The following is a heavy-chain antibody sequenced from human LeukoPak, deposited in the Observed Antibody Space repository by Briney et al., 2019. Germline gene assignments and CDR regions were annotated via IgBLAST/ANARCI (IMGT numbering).Heavy chain of an antibody. D-gene: IGHD6-13*01. CDR1: GGSISSGGYY. CDR2: IYYSGST. J-gene: IGHJ4*02. Sequence: SQTLSLTCTVSGGSISSGGYYWSGIRQHPGKGLEWIGYIYYSGSTYYNPSLKSRVTISVDTSKNQFSLKLSSVTAADTAVYYCARGEQQLSLGYFDYWGQGTLVTVSS. V-gene: IGHV4-31*03. CDR3: ARGEQQLSLGYFDY.